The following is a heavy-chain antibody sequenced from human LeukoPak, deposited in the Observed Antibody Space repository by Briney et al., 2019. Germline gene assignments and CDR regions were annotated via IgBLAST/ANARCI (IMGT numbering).Heavy chain of an antibody. CDR3: SRDRRTWFDP. V-gene: IGHV3-74*01. CDR2: VTSDGSDT. CDR1: GFTFSSYW. Sequence: GGSLRLSCAASGFTFSSYWMHWVRQVPGKGLVWVSRVTSDGSDTIYADSVKGRFTISRDNAKNTLYLQMNSLRAEDTALYYCSRDRRTWFDPWGQGTLVTVSS. J-gene: IGHJ5*02.